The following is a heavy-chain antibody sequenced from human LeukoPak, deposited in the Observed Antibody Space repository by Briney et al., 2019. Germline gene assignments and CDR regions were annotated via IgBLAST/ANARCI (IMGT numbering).Heavy chain of an antibody. CDR2: IYTSGST. D-gene: IGHD2-15*01. Sequence: PSQTLSLTCTVSGGSISSGSYYWSWIRQPAGKGLEWIGHIYTSGSTNYNPSLKSRVTISEDKSKNQFSLKLSSVTAADTAVYYCARGTIIAWQLPPQYYFDYWGQGALVTVSS. J-gene: IGHJ4*02. CDR1: GGSISSGSYY. V-gene: IGHV4-61*09. CDR3: ARGTIIAWQLPPQYYFDY.